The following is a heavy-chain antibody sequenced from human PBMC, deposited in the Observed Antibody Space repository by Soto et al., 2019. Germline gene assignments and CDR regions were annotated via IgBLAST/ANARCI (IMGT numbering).Heavy chain of an antibody. V-gene: IGHV4-34*01. CDR1: GGSFSGYY. CDR3: ASARGWGSYRHYYFDY. D-gene: IGHD3-16*02. Sequence: SETLSLTCAVYGGSFSGYYWSWIRQPPGKGLEWIGEINHSGSTNYNPSLKSRVTISVDTSKNQFSLKLSSVTAADTAVYYCASARGWGSYRHYYFDYWGQGTLVTVSS. J-gene: IGHJ4*02. CDR2: INHSGST.